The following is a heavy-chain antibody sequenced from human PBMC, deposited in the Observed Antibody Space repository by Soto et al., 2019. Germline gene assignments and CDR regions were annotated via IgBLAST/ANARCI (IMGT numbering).Heavy chain of an antibody. Sequence: PSETLSLTCSVSGSSISCAYYWGWVRQPPGKGLEWIASVFHSGTTYYNPSLMSRVTVSLDTSKGQFSLKLSSVTAADTAVYYCASDFWTGYPLFDLWGQGALVTVSS. CDR2: VFHSGTT. V-gene: IGHV4-38-2*02. CDR3: ASDFWTGYPLFDL. CDR1: GSSISCAYY. D-gene: IGHD3-3*01. J-gene: IGHJ4*02.